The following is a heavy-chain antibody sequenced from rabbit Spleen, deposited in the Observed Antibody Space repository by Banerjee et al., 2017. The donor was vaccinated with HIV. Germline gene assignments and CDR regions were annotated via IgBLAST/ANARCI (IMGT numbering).Heavy chain of an antibody. D-gene: IGHD1-1*01. J-gene: IGHJ6*01. Sequence: QSLEESGGDLVKPEGSLTLTCKASGIDFSIDYNMCWVRQAPGKGLEWIACIDAGSSGFTYFANWAKGRFTISKTSSTTVTLQMTSLTAADTATYFCARDTSSSFSSYGMDLWGQGTLVTVS. V-gene: IGHV1S40*01. CDR1: GIDFSIDYN. CDR3: ARDTSSSFSSYGMDL. CDR2: IDAGSSGFT.